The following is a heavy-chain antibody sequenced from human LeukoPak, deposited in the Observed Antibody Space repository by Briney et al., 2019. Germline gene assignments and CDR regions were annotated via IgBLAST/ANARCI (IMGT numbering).Heavy chain of an antibody. CDR2: IYYSGST. Sequence: ASETLSLTCTASGCFISSYYWSWLRQPPGKELEWLGYIYYSGSTNYNPSLKSRVAISVDTSKNQFSLKLSSVTAADTAVYYCARAGLNYDVWRGYYAFDIWGQGTMVTVSS. J-gene: IGHJ3*02. D-gene: IGHD3-3*01. CDR3: ARAGLNYDVWRGYYAFDI. V-gene: IGHV4-59*01. CDR1: GCFISSYY.